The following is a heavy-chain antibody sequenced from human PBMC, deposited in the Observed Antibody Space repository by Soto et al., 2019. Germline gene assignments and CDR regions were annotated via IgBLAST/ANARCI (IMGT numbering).Heavy chain of an antibody. CDR3: ARVDYGDYGWYFDL. V-gene: IGHV3-53*01. CDR1: GFTVTNKY. CDR2: IYSGGST. D-gene: IGHD4-17*01. J-gene: IGHJ2*01. Sequence: EVQLVESGGGLIQPGGSLRLSCAASGFTVTNKYMTWVRQAPGKGLEWVSVIYSGGSTSYADSVKGRFTISRDNSNIILYLQMHSLRAEDTAVYYCARVDYGDYGWYFDLWGRGTLVTVSS.